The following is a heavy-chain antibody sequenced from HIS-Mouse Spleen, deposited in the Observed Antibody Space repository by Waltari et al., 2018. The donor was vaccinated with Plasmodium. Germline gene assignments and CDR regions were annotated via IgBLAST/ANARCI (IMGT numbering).Heavy chain of an antibody. Sequence: QVQLVQSGAEVKKPGASVKVSCKAPGYTFTGYYMHWVRQAPGHRLEWMGWINPNSGGTNYAQKFQGRVTMTRDTSISTAYMELSRLRSDDTAVYYCARVLGYKAAAGTFVEYFQHWGQGTLVTVSS. V-gene: IGHV1-2*02. J-gene: IGHJ1*01. CDR1: GYTFTGYY. CDR3: ARVLGYKAAAGTFVEYFQH. D-gene: IGHD6-13*01. CDR2: INPNSGGT.